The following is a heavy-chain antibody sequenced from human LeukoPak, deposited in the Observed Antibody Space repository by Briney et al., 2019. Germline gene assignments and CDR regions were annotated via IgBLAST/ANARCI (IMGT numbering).Heavy chain of an antibody. CDR3: ARTSRYYYYGMDV. CDR2: IYHSGST. J-gene: IGHJ6*02. CDR1: GGSISSGNW. V-gene: IGHV4-4*02. Sequence: SGTLSLTCAVSGGSISSGNWWSWVRQPPGKGLEWIGEIYHSGSTNYNPSLKSRVTISVDKSKNQFSLKLSSVTAADTAVYYCARTSRYYYYGMDVWGQGTTVTVSS.